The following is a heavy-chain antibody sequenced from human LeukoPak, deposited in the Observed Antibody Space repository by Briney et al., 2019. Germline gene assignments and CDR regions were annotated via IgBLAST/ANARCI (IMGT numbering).Heavy chain of an antibody. V-gene: IGHV1-69*06. Sequence: ASVKVSCKASGGTFSSYAISWVRQAPGQGLEWMGGIIPIFGTANYAQKFQGRVTITADKSTSTAYMELSSLRSEDTAVYYCARTQFPMWYFDYWGQGTLVTVSS. CDR3: ARTQFPMWYFDY. D-gene: IGHD2-21*01. J-gene: IGHJ4*02. CDR1: GGTFSSYA. CDR2: IIPIFGTA.